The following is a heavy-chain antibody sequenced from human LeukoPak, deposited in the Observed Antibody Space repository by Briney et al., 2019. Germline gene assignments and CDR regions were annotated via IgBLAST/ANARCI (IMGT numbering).Heavy chain of an antibody. Sequence: SGGSLRLSCAASGFIFPDYWMHWVRQAPGSELVWVARIRGDGRATTYADSVKGRFTISRDDSKNTVYLQMDSLRAGDTSVYYCARDGEYCSAGCTSHSYSYGLDVWGQGTTVTVSS. CDR3: ARDGEYCSAGCTSHSYSYGLDV. J-gene: IGHJ6*02. CDR2: IRGDGRAT. D-gene: IGHD2-15*01. V-gene: IGHV3-74*01. CDR1: GFIFPDYW.